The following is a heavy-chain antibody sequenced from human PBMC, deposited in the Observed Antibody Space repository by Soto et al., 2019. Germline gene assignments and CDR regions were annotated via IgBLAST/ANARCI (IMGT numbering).Heavy chain of an antibody. CDR3: ARGGYYGPNWFDP. CDR1: GGSISSGGYS. V-gene: IGHV4-30-2*01. CDR2: IYHSGST. D-gene: IGHD3-10*01. J-gene: IGHJ5*02. Sequence: SETLSLTCAVSGGSISSGGYSWSWIRQPPGKGLEWIGYIYHSGSTCYNPSLKSRVTISVDRSKNQFSLKLSSVTAADTAVYYCARGGYYGPNWFDPWGQGTLVTVSS.